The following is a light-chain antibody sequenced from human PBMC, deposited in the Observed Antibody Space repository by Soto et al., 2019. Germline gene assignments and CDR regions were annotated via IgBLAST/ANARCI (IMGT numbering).Light chain of an antibody. CDR3: QQYRSSPPYT. CDR1: QSVSSSY. Sequence: EIVLTQSPGTLSLSPGERVTLSCRASQSVSSSYLAWYQQKPGQAPRLLIYGASSRATGIPDRFSGSGSGTDFTLTISGLEPEDFAVYYCQQYRSSPPYTFGPGTNVDIK. CDR2: GAS. V-gene: IGKV3-20*01. J-gene: IGKJ3*01.